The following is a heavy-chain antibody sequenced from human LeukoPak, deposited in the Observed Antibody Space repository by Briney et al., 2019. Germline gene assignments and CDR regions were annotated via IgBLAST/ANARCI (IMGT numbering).Heavy chain of an antibody. Sequence: GGSLRLSCAASGFTFSSYAMHWVGQAPGKGLEWVAVISYDGSNKYYADSVKGRFTISRDNSKNTLYLQMNSLRAEDTAVYYCARDTELDYWGQGTLVTVSS. V-gene: IGHV3-30*04. D-gene: IGHD1-26*01. J-gene: IGHJ4*02. CDR1: GFTFSSYA. CDR2: ISYDGSNK. CDR3: ARDTELDY.